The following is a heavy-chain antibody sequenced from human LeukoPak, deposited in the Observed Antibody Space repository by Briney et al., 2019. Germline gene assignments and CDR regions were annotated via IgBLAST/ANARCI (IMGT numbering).Heavy chain of an antibody. D-gene: IGHD4-17*01. J-gene: IGHJ5*02. V-gene: IGHV4-38-2*02. CDR3: ASSHDYGDSFDP. Sequence: SETLSLTCNVSGYSISSGYYWGWIRQPPGKGLEWIGNIFHSGSTHYNPSLKSRVTISVDTSNNQFSLKLSSVTAADMAVYYCASSHDYGDSFDPWGQGTLVTVSS. CDR1: GYSISSGYY. CDR2: IFHSGST.